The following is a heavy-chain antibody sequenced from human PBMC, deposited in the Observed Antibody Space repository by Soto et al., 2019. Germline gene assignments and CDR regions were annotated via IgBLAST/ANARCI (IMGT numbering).Heavy chain of an antibody. D-gene: IGHD1-1*01. CDR3: ARGSWDDVTGHYYMDV. CDR2: TYYRCKWDI. CDR1: GDSVSSNSAA. V-gene: IGHV6-1*01. Sequence: QVQLQQSGPGLVKPSQTLSLTCDISGDSVSSNSAAWNWIRQTPSRGLEWLGRTYYRCKWDINFAVSVQSRITVNPDTSKNQFSLQLNSVTPEDTAVYYCARGSWDDVTGHYYMDVWGKGTTVTVSS. J-gene: IGHJ6*03.